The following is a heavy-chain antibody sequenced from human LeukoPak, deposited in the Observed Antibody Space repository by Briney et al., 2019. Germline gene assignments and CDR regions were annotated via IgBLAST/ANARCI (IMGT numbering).Heavy chain of an antibody. V-gene: IGHV3-30-3*01. J-gene: IGHJ4*02. CDR1: GFTFSSYA. CDR3: ARGCRGVFDY. CDR2: ISYDGSNK. D-gene: IGHD2-15*01. Sequence: SCKASGFTFSSYAMHWVRQAPGKGLEWVAVISYDGSNKYYADSVKGRFTISRDNSKNTLYLQMNSLRAEDTAVYYCARGCRGVFDYWGQGTLVTVSS.